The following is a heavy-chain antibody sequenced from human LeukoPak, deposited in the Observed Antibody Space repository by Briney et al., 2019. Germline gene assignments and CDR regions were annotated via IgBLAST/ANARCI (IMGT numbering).Heavy chain of an antibody. J-gene: IGHJ4*02. D-gene: IGHD3-10*01. CDR3: ARLEYYYVSGNYYKLFDY. V-gene: IGHV3-48*02. Sequence: PGGSLRLSCAASGFTFSSYNMNWVRQAPGKGLEWVSDISSSGSTIYFADSVKGRVTISRDNAKNSLYLQMNSLRDEDTAVYYCARLEYYYVSGNYYKLFDYWGQGTLVTVCS. CDR1: GFTFSSYN. CDR2: ISSSGSTI.